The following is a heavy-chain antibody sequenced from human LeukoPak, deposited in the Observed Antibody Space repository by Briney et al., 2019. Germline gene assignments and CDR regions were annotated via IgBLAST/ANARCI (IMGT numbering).Heavy chain of an antibody. CDR1: GGTISSGDYY. D-gene: IGHD3-10*02. J-gene: IGHJ5*02. CDR2: IYYSGST. CDR3: ARDMLDGTDP. V-gene: IGHV4-30-4*02. Sequence: SETLSLTCTVSGGTISSGDYYWSWIRQPPGKGLEWIGYIYYSGSTYYNPSLKSRVTISVDTSKNQFSLKLSSVTAADTAVYYCARDMLDGTDPWGQGTLVTVSS.